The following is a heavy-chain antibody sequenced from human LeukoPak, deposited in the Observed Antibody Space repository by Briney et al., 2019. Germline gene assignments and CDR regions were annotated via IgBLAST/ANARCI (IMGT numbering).Heavy chain of an antibody. D-gene: IGHD3-3*01. V-gene: IGHV1-8*01. Sequence: ASVKVSCKASGYTFTSYDINWVRQATGQGLEWMGWMNPNSGNTGYAQKFQGRVTMTRNTSISPAYTELSSLKSEDTVVSYCARGRSDFWSGYYWGYWFDPWGQGPLVTVSS. CDR2: MNPNSGNT. CDR3: ARGRSDFWSGYYWGYWFDP. J-gene: IGHJ5*02. CDR1: GYTFTSYD.